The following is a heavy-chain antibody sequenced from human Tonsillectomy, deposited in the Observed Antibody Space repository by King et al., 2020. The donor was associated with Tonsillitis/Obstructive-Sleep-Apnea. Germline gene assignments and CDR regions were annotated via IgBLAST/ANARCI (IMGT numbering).Heavy chain of an antibody. J-gene: IGHJ4*02. CDR1: GFTFNDYA. D-gene: IGHD3-10*01. CDR3: ARSISGFRGPFDY. V-gene: IGHV3-9*01. Sequence: QLVQSGGGSVQPGRSLRLSCATSGFTFNDYAMHWVRHAPGKGLEWVSGISWNSGIIGYADSVKGRFTISRDNAKSSLYLHMNSLRAEDTALYYCARSISGFRGPFDYWGQGTLVTVSS. CDR2: ISWNSGII.